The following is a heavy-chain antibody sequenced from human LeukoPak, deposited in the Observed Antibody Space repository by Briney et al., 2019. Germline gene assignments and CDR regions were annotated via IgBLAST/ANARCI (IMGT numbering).Heavy chain of an antibody. J-gene: IGHJ4*02. CDR3: ARVGATESDY. CDR2: INHSGST. CDR1: GGSFSGYY. V-gene: IGHV4-34*01. D-gene: IGHD1-26*01. Sequence: PSETLSLTCAAYGGSFSGYYWSWIRQPPGKGLEWIGEINHSGSTNYNPSLKSRVTISVDTSKNQFSLKLSSVTAADTAVYYCARVGATESDYWGQGTLVTVSS.